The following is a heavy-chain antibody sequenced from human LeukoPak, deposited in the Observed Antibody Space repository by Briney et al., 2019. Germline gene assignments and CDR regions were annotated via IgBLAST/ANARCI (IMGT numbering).Heavy chain of an antibody. CDR1: WFSLTTLRGG. CDR2: IYWNDDK. CDR3: ARLAYYDNSGSSRPFDI. J-gene: IGHJ3*02. Sequence: SGPSLAKPTQTLTPTCAFSWFSLTTLRGGVGWIRQPPGKALESLALIYWNDDKRYSPSLKSRLTITKDTSKKQVVLTVTNLDPVDTATYYCARLAYYDNSGSSRPFDIWGQGTRVTVSS. V-gene: IGHV2-5*01. D-gene: IGHD3-22*01.